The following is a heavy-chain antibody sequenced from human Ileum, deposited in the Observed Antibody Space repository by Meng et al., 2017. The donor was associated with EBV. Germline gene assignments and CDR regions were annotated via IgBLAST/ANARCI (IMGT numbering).Heavy chain of an antibody. CDR3: TTYYLRMHGLVDY. CDR1: GFRVSNGW. D-gene: IGHD3-10*01. V-gene: IGHV3-15*01. J-gene: IGHJ4*02. CDR2: IRSKIDGGSA. Sequence: EGKLVGYVVGMVMQGGSVMLSCVVSGFRVSNGWISVVRQNPGKGLEWVGRIRSKIDGGSADYGEAVKVKFTVLSDDSRNMVYLEMNNLETDDTAVYYCTTYYLRMHGLVDYWGRGTLVTVSS.